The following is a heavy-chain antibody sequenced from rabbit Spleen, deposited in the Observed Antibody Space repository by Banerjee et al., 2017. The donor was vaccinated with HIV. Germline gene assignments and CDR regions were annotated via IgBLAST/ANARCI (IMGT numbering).Heavy chain of an antibody. J-gene: IGHJ6*01. Sequence: WIACIDAGSSSAFTYSATWAKGRFTISKTSSTTVTLQMTSLTVADTATYFCARDTGSSFSSYGMDLWGPGTLVT. V-gene: IGHV1S40*01. CDR3: ARDTGSSFSSYGMDL. CDR2: IDAGSSSAFT. D-gene: IGHD8-1*01.